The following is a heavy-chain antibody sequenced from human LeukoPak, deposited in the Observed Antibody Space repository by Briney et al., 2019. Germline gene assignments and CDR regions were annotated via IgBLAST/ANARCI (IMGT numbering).Heavy chain of an antibody. V-gene: IGHV4-39*01. CDR1: GGSISSSSYY. Sequence: PSETLSLTCTVSGGSISSSSYYWGWIRQPPGKGLEWIGSIYYSGSTYYNPSLKSRVTISVDTSKNQFSLKLSSVTAADTAVYYCASTRRLDYYFDYWGQGTLVTVSS. D-gene: IGHD6-25*01. CDR3: ASTRRLDYYFDY. CDR2: IYYSGST. J-gene: IGHJ4*02.